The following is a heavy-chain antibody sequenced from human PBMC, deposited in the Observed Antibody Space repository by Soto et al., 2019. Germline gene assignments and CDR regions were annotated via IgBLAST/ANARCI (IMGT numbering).Heavy chain of an antibody. V-gene: IGHV3-30*18. CDR3: AKVGYYVVDAFDI. Sequence: QVQLVESGGGVVQPGRSLRLSCAASGFTFSSYGRHWVRQAPGKGLEWVAVISYDGSNKYYADSVKGRFTISRDNSKNTLYLQMNSLRAEDTAVYYCAKVGYYVVDAFDIWGQGTMVTVSS. D-gene: IGHD3-10*02. CDR1: GFTFSSYG. J-gene: IGHJ3*02. CDR2: ISYDGSNK.